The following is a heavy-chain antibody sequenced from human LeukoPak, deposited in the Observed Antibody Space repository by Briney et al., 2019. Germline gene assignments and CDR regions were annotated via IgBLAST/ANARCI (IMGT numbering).Heavy chain of an antibody. J-gene: IGHJ4*02. Sequence: GGSLRLSCAASGFTFNTYTMSWVRQAPGKGLEWVSSISGNGDSTYFADSVKGRFTISRDNSKNTVYLQMNSLRAEDTAVYYCAKDRLYSGSSELDSWGQGTLVTVSS. CDR3: AKDRLYSGSSELDS. V-gene: IGHV3-23*01. CDR2: ISGNGDST. D-gene: IGHD1-26*01. CDR1: GFTFNTYT.